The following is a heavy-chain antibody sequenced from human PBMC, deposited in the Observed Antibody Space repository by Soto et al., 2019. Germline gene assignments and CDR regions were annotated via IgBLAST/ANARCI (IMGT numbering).Heavy chain of an antibody. CDR1: GFSLSTSGVG. Sequence: QITLKESGPPLVKPTQTLTLTCTFSGFSLSTSGVGVGWIRQSPGKALEWLALLYWDDDKRYSPSLKSRLPRTKDTSKNQVVLTTTNMDPVDTAPYYCAHLSREAPGMRRFDYWGQGTLVTVSS. CDR2: LYWDDDK. CDR3: AHLSREAPGMRRFDY. V-gene: IGHV2-5*02. J-gene: IGHJ4*02.